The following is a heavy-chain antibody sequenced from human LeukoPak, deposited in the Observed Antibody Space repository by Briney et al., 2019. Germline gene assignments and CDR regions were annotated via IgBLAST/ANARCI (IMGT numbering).Heavy chain of an antibody. CDR3: ARDGFDIVVVPAAPPYYYYYYGMDV. CDR1: GYTFTSYA. Sequence: ASVKVSCKASGYTFTSYAMHWVRQAPGQGLEWMGWINAGNGNTKYSQKFQGRVTITRDTSASTAYMELSSLRSEDTAVYYCARDGFDIVVVPAAPPYYYYYYGMDVWGQGTTVTVSS. D-gene: IGHD2-2*01. J-gene: IGHJ6*02. CDR2: INAGNGNT. V-gene: IGHV1-3*01.